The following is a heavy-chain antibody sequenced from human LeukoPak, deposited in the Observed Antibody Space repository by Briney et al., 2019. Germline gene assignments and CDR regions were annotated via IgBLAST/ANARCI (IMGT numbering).Heavy chain of an antibody. CDR1: GYTFTDYY. Sequence: ASVKVSCKASGYTFTDYYMHWVRQAPGRGLEWMGWIHPNSGATNYAQSFQGRVTMTRDTSISTAYMELTSLRSDDTAVYYCARLRGAYEPFDFWGQGTLVTVSS. D-gene: IGHD5-12*01. V-gene: IGHV1-2*02. CDR2: IHPNSGAT. J-gene: IGHJ4*02. CDR3: ARLRGAYEPFDF.